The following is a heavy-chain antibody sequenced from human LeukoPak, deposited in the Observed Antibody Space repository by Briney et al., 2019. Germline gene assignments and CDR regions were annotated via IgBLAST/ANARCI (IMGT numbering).Heavy chain of an antibody. Sequence: PGGSLRLSCAASGFTFSSYGMQCVRQAPGKGLVWVPVIWYDGSNKYYADSVKGRFTISRDNSKNTLYLQMNSLRAEDTAVYYCASDYGDFFDFDYWGQGTLVTVSS. CDR2: IWYDGSNK. J-gene: IGHJ4*02. CDR3: ASDYGDFFDFDY. D-gene: IGHD4-17*01. V-gene: IGHV3-33*01. CDR1: GFTFSSYG.